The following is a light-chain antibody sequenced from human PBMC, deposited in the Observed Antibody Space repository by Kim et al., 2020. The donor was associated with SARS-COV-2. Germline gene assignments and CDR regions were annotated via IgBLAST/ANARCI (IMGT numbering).Light chain of an antibody. CDR3: QTWGTGIRV. J-gene: IGLJ3*02. Sequence: SVHPTCTLSRGYSSYSISWHQQQPVTGPRYLMMVNSDGCHIKGDGIPDRFSGSSSVAERYLSLSSLQSEYESDCYCQTWGTGIRVFGGGTKLTVL. V-gene: IGLV4-69*01. CDR1: RGYSSYS. CDR2: VNSDGCH.